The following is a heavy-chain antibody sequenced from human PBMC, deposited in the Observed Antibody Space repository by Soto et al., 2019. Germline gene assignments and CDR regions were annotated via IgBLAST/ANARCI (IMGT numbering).Heavy chain of an antibody. J-gene: IGHJ6*02. Sequence: ASVKVSCKASGYTFTSYGISWVRQAPGQGLEWMGWISAYNGNTNYAQKLQGRVTMTTDTSTSTAYMELRSLGSDDTAVYYCAILSYDSSGYYYYYYGMDVWGQGTTVTVSS. CDR1: GYTFTSYG. D-gene: IGHD3-22*01. CDR2: ISAYNGNT. V-gene: IGHV1-18*01. CDR3: AILSYDSSGYYYYYYGMDV.